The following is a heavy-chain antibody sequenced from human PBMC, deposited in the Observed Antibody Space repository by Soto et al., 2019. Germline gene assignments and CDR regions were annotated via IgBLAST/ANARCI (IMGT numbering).Heavy chain of an antibody. D-gene: IGHD3-9*01. CDR1: GYTFTSYD. CDR2: MNPNSGNT. CDR3: AREYYDILTGYYVPSGMDV. Sequence: ASVKVSCKASGYTFTSYDINWVRQATGQGLEWMGWMNPNSGNTGYAQKFQGRVTMTRNTSISTAYMELSSLRSEDTAVYYCAREYYDILTGYYVPSGMDVWGQGTTVTVSS. V-gene: IGHV1-8*01. J-gene: IGHJ6*02.